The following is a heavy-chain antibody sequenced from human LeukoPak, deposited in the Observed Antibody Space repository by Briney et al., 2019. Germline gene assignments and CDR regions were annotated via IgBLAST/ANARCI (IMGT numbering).Heavy chain of an antibody. CDR3: ARTDFWSGYYTFDY. CDR2: IYTSGST. Sequence: SETLSLTCTVSGGSISSGSYYWSWIRQPAGKGLEWIGRIYTSGSTNYNPSLKSRATISVDTSKNQFSLKLSSVTAADTAVYYCARTDFWSGYYTFDYWGQGTLVTVSS. D-gene: IGHD3-3*01. CDR1: GGSISSGSYY. V-gene: IGHV4-61*02. J-gene: IGHJ4*02.